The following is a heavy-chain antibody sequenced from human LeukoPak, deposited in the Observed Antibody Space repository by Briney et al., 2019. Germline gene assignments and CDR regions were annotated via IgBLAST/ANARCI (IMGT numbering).Heavy chain of an antibody. CDR2: INHSGST. J-gene: IGHJ3*02. CDR3: ARAPYYDFWSGYYRAFDI. CDR1: GGSFSGYY. D-gene: IGHD3-3*01. V-gene: IGHV4-34*01. Sequence: PSETLSLTCAVYGGSFSGYYWSWIRQPPGKGLEWIGEINHSGSTNYNPSLKSRVTISVDTSKNQFSPKLSSVTAADTAVYYCARAPYYDFWSGYYRAFDIWGQGTMVTVSS.